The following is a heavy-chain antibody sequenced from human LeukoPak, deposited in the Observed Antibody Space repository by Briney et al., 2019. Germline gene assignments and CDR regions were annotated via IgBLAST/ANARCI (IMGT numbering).Heavy chain of an antibody. CDR2: IYTSGST. D-gene: IGHD3-22*01. Sequence: SETLSLTCTVSGGSISSYYWSWIRQPPGKGLEWIGYIYTSGSTNYNPSLKSRVTISVDTSKNQFSLKLSSVTAADTAVYYCARENDSGYFDYWGQGTLVTVSS. CDR3: ARENDSGYFDY. CDR1: GGSISSYY. V-gene: IGHV4-4*09. J-gene: IGHJ4*02.